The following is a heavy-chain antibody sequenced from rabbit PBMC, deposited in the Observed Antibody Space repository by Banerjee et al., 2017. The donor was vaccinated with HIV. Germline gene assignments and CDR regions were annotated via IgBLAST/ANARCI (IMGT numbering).Heavy chain of an antibody. J-gene: IGHJ4*01. D-gene: IGHD4-1*01. V-gene: IGHV1S45*01. CDR3: ARDLAGVIGWNFNL. Sequence: QEQLEESGGGLVKPEGSLTLTCTASGFSFSTKYVMCWVRQAPGKGLEWIACINTNSGNAVYASWAKGRFTMSKTSTTVTLQMTSLTAADTATYFCARDLAGVIGWNFNLWGPGTLVTVS. CDR1: GFSFSTKYV. CDR2: INTNSGNA.